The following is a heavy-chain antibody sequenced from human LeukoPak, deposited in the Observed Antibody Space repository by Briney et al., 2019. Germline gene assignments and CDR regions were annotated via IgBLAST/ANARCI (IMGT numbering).Heavy chain of an antibody. CDR2: FSESGGNT. Sequence: GGSLRLSCAASGFTFSNYALSWVRQAPGKGLEWVSTFSESGGNTYYADSVKGRFTISRDNSKNTLYLQMNSLRAEDTAVYYCAKHSSGWYYFDYWGQGTLVTVSS. V-gene: IGHV3-23*01. D-gene: IGHD6-19*01. J-gene: IGHJ4*02. CDR1: GFTFSNYA. CDR3: AKHSSGWYYFDY.